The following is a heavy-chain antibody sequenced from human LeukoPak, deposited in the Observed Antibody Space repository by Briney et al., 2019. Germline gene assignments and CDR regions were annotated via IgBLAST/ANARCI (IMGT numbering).Heavy chain of an antibody. CDR2: INTDGSST. J-gene: IGHJ4*02. V-gene: IGHV3-74*01. Sequence: GGSLRLSCAASGFIFSDYWMHWVRQAPGKGLVWVSRINTDGSSTAYADSVKGRFTISRDNAKNTLYLQMNSLRVEDTAVYYCTRPFDYWGQGTLVTVSS. CDR3: TRPFDY. CDR1: GFIFSDYW.